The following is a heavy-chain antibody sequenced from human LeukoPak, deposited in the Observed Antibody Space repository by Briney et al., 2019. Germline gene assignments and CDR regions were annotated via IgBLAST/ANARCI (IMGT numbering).Heavy chain of an antibody. J-gene: IGHJ3*02. Sequence: GGSLRLSCAASGFTFSDYYMSWIRQAPGKGLEWVSYISSSSYTNYADSVKGRFTISRDNAKNSLYLQMNSLRAEDTAVYYCARGGYDSSGYANAFDIWGQGTMVTVSS. V-gene: IGHV3-11*06. CDR2: ISSSSYT. D-gene: IGHD3-22*01. CDR1: GFTFSDYY. CDR3: ARGGYDSSGYANAFDI.